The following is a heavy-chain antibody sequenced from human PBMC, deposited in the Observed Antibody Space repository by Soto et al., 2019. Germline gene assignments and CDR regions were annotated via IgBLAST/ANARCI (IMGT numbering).Heavy chain of an antibody. D-gene: IGHD2-8*01. V-gene: IGHV3-11*01. J-gene: IGHJ4*02. Sequence: QVQLVESGGGLVKPGGSLRLSCAASGFTFSDYYMTWIRQAPGKGLEWVSYISNRGSPTYAESVKGRFTVSRDNARNSVYLQMSSLRAEDTAFYYSAKMEYGLYYSDYWGLGTLVTVSS. CDR1: GFTFSDYY. CDR2: ISNRGSPT. CDR3: AKMEYGLYYSDY.